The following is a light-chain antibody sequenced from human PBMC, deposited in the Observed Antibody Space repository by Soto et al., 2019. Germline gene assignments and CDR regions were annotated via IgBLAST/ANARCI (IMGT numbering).Light chain of an antibody. V-gene: IGKV3-15*01. CDR2: AAS. CDR3: QQYNYWYT. J-gene: IGKJ2*01. CDR1: QSVSSN. Sequence: EIVMTQSPATLSVSPGERATLSRRASQSVSSNLAWYQQKPGQAPRLLIYAASKRATGIPARFSGSGSGTEFTLTISSLQSGDFAVYYCQQYNYWYTFGQGTKLEIK.